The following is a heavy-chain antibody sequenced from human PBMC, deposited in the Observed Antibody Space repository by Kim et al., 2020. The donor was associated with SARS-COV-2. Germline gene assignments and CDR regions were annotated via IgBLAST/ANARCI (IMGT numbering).Heavy chain of an antibody. D-gene: IGHD5-12*01. CDR1: GYTFTSYA. V-gene: IGHV7-4-1*02. Sequence: ASVKVSCKASGYTFTSYAMNWVRQAPGQGLEWMGWINTNTGNPTYAQGFTGRFVFSLDTSVSTAYLQISSLKAEDTAVYYCARDQVDYSGYDFGDYFDYWGQGNLVTVSS. CDR2: INTNTGNP. J-gene: IGHJ4*02. CDR3: ARDQVDYSGYDFGDYFDY.